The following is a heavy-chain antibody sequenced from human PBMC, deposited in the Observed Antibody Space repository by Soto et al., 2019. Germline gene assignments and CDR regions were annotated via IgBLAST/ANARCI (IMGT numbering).Heavy chain of an antibody. CDR3: TRAGAVAGTLGY. Sequence: LRLSCTASGFTFGDYAMSWVRQAPGKGLEWVGFIRSKAYGGTTEYAASVKGRFTISRDDSKSIAYLQMNSLKTEDTAVYYCTRAGAVAGTLGYWGQGTLVTVSS. CDR2: IRSKAYGGTT. J-gene: IGHJ4*02. D-gene: IGHD6-19*01. CDR1: GFTFGDYA. V-gene: IGHV3-49*04.